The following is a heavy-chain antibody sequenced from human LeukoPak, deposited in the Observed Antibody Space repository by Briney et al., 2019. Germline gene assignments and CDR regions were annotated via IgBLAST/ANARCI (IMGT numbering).Heavy chain of an antibody. J-gene: IGHJ1*01. V-gene: IGHV3-7*01. D-gene: IGHD1-1*01. CDR1: GFNFGSYW. CDR2: IQQNGGGR. CDR3: ATGGDLYCSTNNCLPFGN. Sequence: PGGSLRLSCAASGFNFGSYWMSWVRQAPGKGLEVVAYIQQNGGGRHYVDSVKGRFTISRDNAKNSLYLHMDNLRAEDTAVYYCATGGDLYCSTNNCLPFGNWGQGTLVTVSS.